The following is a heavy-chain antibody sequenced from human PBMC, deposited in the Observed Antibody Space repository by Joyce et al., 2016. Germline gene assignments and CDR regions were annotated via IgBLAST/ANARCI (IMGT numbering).Heavy chain of an antibody. CDR2: VYLHGIT. Sequence: QVQLQESGPGLVKPSETLSLTCGVSGLSFDLHSFWGWIRQPPGKGLVGIGNVYLHGITHYSPSLKSRVTISMDTSKNQFSLNLNSVTAADTAVYFCARRPYNVHTPLGSDWYFDLWGRGTLVTVSS. CDR1: GLSFDLHSF. V-gene: IGHV4-38-2*01. J-gene: IGHJ2*01. D-gene: IGHD5-18*01. CDR3: ARRPYNVHTPLGSDWYFDL.